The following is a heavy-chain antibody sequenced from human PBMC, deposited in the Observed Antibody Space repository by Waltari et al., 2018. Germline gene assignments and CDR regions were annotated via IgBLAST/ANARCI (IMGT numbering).Heavy chain of an antibody. V-gene: IGHV4-59*11. J-gene: IGHJ6*02. D-gene: IGHD4-17*01. CDR1: GGSISSHY. Sequence: QVQLQESGPGLVKPSETLSLTCTVSGGSISSHYWSWIRQPPGKGLEWIGYIYYSGSTNYNPSRKSRVTISVDTSKSQVSRKLSSVTAADTAVYYCARTDYGERNYYYGMDVWGQGTTVTVSS. CDR2: IYYSGST. CDR3: ARTDYGERNYYYGMDV.